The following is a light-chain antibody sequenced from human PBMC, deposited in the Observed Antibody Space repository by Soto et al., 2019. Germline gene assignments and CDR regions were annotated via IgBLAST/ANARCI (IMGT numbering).Light chain of an antibody. J-gene: IGKJ4*01. V-gene: IGKV3-15*01. CDR1: PGICDT. Sequence: VLAQSPPTLSMSPGEGLTLSCRASPGICDTFAWYQHRPGQTPSLLIYDTSARATGVPARFSGNRSEPEFTRTNNILQPENFAIYYSHQYNNWQLTFGRGTKVDTK. CDR3: HQYNNWQLT. CDR2: DTS.